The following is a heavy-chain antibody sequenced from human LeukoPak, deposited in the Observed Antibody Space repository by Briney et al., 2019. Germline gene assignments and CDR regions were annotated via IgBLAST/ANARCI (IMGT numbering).Heavy chain of an antibody. Sequence: SVKVSCKASGGTFSTYAISWVRQAPGQGLEWMGGIIPIFGTANYAQKLQGRVTITSDESTSTAYMHLSSLRSEDTAVYYCARSGDIVVVPAAKYYFDYWGQGTLVTVSS. CDR2: IIPIFGTA. CDR3: ARSGDIVVVPAAKYYFDY. J-gene: IGHJ4*02. CDR1: GGTFSTYA. D-gene: IGHD2-2*01. V-gene: IGHV1-69*01.